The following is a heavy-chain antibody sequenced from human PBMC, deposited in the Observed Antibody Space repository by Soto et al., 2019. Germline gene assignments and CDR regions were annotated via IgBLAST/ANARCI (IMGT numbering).Heavy chain of an antibody. J-gene: IGHJ4*02. CDR1: GYIFITYA. D-gene: IGHD2-15*01. CDR2: INAGNGNT. Sequence: QVHLVQSGAEVKKPGASVRVSCWASGYIFITYAIHWVRQAPGQRPEWIGYINAGNGNTKYSQKFEDRVTFTRDTSATTAYLELSSLRSEDSAVYYCARGAGEGVVAPIDYWCQGSLVTLSS. CDR3: ARGAGEGVVAPIDY. V-gene: IGHV1-3*01.